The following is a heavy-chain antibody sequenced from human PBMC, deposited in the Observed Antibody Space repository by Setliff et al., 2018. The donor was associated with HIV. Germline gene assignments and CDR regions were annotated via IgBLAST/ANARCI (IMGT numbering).Heavy chain of an antibody. CDR2: IYTSGST. Sequence: SETLSLTCTVSGGSISSYYWSWIRQPPGKGLEWIGYIYTSGSTNYNPPLKSRVTISVDTSKNQFPLKMSSVTAADTAVYYCARGLSFYYPGGFDYWGQGTLVTVSS. V-gene: IGHV4-4*09. D-gene: IGHD3-10*01. J-gene: IGHJ4*02. CDR1: GGSISSYY. CDR3: ARGLSFYYPGGFDY.